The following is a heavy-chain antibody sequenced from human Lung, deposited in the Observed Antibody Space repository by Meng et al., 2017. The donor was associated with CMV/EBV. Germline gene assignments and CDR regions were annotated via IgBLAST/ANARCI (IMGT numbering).Heavy chain of an antibody. V-gene: IGHV3-30*02. Sequence: GGSXRLSCAASGFTFSSYGMHWVRQAPGKGLEWVAFIRYDGSNKYYADSVKGRFTISRDNSKNTLYLQMNSLRAEDTAVYYCAKDRSSGYYSDYLGQGSLVTVSS. D-gene: IGHD3-22*01. CDR3: AKDRSSGYYSDY. J-gene: IGHJ4*02. CDR1: GFTFSSYG. CDR2: IRYDGSNK.